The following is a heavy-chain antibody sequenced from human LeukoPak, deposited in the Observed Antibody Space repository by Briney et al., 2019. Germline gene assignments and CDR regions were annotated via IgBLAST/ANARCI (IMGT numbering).Heavy chain of an antibody. CDR3: AKEMEPVTTVTTVDY. D-gene: IGHD4-11*01. J-gene: IGHJ4*02. CDR1: GFTFSSYA. Sequence: GGSLRLSCAASGFTFSSYAMSWVRQAPGKGLEWVSAISGSGGSTYCADSVKGRFTISRDNSKNTLYLQMNSLRAEDTAVYYCAKEMEPVTTVTTVDYWGQGTLVTVSS. CDR2: ISGSGGST. V-gene: IGHV3-23*01.